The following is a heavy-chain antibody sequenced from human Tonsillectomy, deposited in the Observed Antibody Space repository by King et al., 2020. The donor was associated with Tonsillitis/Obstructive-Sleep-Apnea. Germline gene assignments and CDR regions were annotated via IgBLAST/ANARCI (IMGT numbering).Heavy chain of an antibody. Sequence: VQLQESGPGLVKPSETLSLTCTVSGGXISSYYWSWIRQPPGKGLEWIGYIYYSGSTTYNPSLKSRVTISVDTSQNQFSLKLSSVTAADTAVYYCARTAATIASPFDYWGQGTLVTVSS. V-gene: IGHV4-59*01. CDR3: ARTAATIASPFDY. D-gene: IGHD5-12*01. J-gene: IGHJ4*02. CDR2: IYYSGST. CDR1: GGXISSYY.